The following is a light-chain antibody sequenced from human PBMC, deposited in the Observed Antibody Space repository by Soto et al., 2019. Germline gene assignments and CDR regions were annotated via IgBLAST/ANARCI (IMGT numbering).Light chain of an antibody. V-gene: IGLV2-11*01. CDR2: DVS. Sequence: QSALTQPRSVSGSPGQSITVSCTGTSSDVGGYSHVSWYQQHPGKAPKVMMYDVSKRPSGVPDRFSGSKSGNTASLTISGLQAEDEADYYCCSYAGSYTWVFGGGTKVTVL. CDR3: CSYAGSYTWV. J-gene: IGLJ3*02. CDR1: SSDVGGYSH.